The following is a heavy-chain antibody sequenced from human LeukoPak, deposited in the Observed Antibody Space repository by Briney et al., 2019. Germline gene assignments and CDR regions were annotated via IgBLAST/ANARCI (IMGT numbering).Heavy chain of an antibody. Sequence: PSETLSLTCTVSGGSISTYYWSWIRQPPGKGLEWIGYIYYTGRTDYNPSLKSRVTILVDTSKNQFSLSLSSVTAADTAVYYCARAATGTYGGFDYWGQGTLVTVSS. CDR1: GGSISTYY. V-gene: IGHV4-59*01. CDR3: ARAATGTYGGFDY. D-gene: IGHD1-1*01. J-gene: IGHJ4*02. CDR2: IYYTGRT.